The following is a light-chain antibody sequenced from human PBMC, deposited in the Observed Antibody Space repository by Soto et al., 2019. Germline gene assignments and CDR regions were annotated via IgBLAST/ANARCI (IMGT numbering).Light chain of an antibody. J-gene: IGLJ1*01. Sequence: QSVLTQPASVSGSPGQSITISCTGTSSDVGGYKYVSWYKQHPGKAPKLMIYEVSNRPSGVSNRFSGSKPGNTASLTLSWIQAEDEAGYYCSSYTSSSTPYVFGTGTKSP. CDR2: EVS. CDR3: SSYTSSSTPYV. CDR1: SSDVGGYKY. V-gene: IGLV2-14*01.